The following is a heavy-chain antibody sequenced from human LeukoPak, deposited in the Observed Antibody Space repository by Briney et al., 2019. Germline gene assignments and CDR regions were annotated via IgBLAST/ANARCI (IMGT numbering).Heavy chain of an antibody. CDR1: GGSISSYY. V-gene: IGHV4-4*07. Sequence: SETLSLTCTVSGGSISSYYWSWTRQPAGKGLEWIGRIYTSGSTNYNPSLKSRVTMSVDTSKNQFSLKLNSVTAADTAVYYCARGRAYGGNPYFDYWGQGTLVTVSS. D-gene: IGHD4-23*01. J-gene: IGHJ4*02. CDR3: ARGRAYGGNPYFDY. CDR2: IYTSGST.